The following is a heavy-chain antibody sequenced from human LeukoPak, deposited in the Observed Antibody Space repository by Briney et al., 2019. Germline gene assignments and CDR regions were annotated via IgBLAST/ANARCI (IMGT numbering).Heavy chain of an antibody. CDR3: ARVALLRCNGAFDY. V-gene: IGHV3-9*01. Sequence: GGSLRLSCAASGFTFDDYAMHWVRQAPGKGLEWVSGISWNSGSIGYADSVKGRFTISRDNAKNSLYLQMNSLRAEDTALYYCARVALLRCNGAFDYWGQGTLVTVSS. CDR2: ISWNSGSI. D-gene: IGHD2-15*01. J-gene: IGHJ4*02. CDR1: GFTFDDYA.